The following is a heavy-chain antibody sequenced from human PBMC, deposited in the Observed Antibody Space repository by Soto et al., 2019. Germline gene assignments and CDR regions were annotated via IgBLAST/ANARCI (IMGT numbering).Heavy chain of an antibody. CDR3: ARVSSGDSGR. J-gene: IGHJ4*02. V-gene: IGHV4-34*09. Sequence: SETLSLTCAVYGGSFSGYYWSWIRQPPGKGLEWIGYIYYSGSTYYNPSLKSRVTISVDTSKNQFSLKLSSVTAADTAVYYCARVSSGDSGRWGQGTLVTVSS. CDR1: GGSFSGYY. CDR2: IYYSGST. D-gene: IGHD6-19*01.